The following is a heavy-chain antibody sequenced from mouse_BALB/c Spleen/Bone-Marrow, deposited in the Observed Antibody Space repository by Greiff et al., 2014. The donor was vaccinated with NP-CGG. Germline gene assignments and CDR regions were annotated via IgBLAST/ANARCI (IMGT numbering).Heavy chain of an antibody. CDR2: IGVGGTYT. V-gene: IGHV5-6*02. D-gene: IGHD1-1*01. J-gene: IGHJ3*01. CDR1: GFSFSGYG. Sequence: EVKVEESGGDLVKPGGSLKLSCAASGFSFSGYGMSWVRRTPDKRLEWVATIGVGGTYTYYPDSVKGRFTISRDNAKNTLYLRMSSLKSEDTAMYYCARPFTTVVATVFAYWGQGTLVTVSA. CDR3: ARPFTTVVATVFAY.